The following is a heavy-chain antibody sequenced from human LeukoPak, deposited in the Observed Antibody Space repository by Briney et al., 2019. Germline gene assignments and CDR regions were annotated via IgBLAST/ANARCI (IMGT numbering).Heavy chain of an antibody. CDR1: GFTFSSYW. Sequence: GRTLRLSCAASGFTFSSYWLSWVRQAPGKGREGVTNIKQDGSETYYVDSVKGRFTISRDNATSSLYLQMNSLRAEDTAVYYCARVRAVVPAAYYYYMDVWGKGTLVTVSS. V-gene: IGHV3-7*01. D-gene: IGHD2-2*01. J-gene: IGHJ6*03. CDR2: IKQDGSET. CDR3: ARVRAVVPAAYYYYMDV.